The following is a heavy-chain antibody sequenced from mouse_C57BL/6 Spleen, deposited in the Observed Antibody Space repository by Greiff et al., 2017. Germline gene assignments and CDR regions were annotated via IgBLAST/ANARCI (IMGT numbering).Heavy chain of an antibody. Sequence: QVQLKESGPELVKPGASVKISCKASGYAFSSSWMNWVKQRPGKGLEWIGRIYPGDGDTNYNGKFKGKATLTADKSSSTAYMQLSSLTSEDSAVYFCARQNYGSSYEAWFAYWGQGTLVTVSA. V-gene: IGHV1-82*01. CDR1: GYAFSSSW. D-gene: IGHD1-1*01. CDR3: ARQNYGSSYEAWFAY. CDR2: IYPGDGDT. J-gene: IGHJ3*01.